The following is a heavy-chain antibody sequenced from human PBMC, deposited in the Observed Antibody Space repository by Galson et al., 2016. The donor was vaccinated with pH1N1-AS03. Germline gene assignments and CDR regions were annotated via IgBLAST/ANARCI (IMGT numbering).Heavy chain of an antibody. J-gene: IGHJ6*02. CDR3: AKVGGEGYNWYFYGMDV. V-gene: IGHV1-18*01. Sequence: SVKVSCKASGYTFTSYGITWVRQAPGQGLEWMGWISAYNGNTKYAQKFPSRVTMTTDTSTSTAYMELRSLRSDDTAVYYCAKVGGEGYNWYFYGMDVWGQGTTVTVSS. CDR1: GYTFTSYG. D-gene: IGHD5-24*01. CDR2: ISAYNGNT.